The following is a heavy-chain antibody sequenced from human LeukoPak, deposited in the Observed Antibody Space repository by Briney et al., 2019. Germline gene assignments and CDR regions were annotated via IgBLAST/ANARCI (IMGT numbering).Heavy chain of an antibody. CDR2: IYYSGST. D-gene: IGHD1-26*01. Sequence: PSETLSLTCTVSGGSISSSSYYWGWIRQPPGKGLEWIGSIYYSGSTYYNPSLKSRVTISVDTSKNQFSLKLSSVTAADTAVYYCARGPTQLGPVRYFQDWGQGTLVTVSS. J-gene: IGHJ1*01. CDR1: GGSISSSSYY. CDR3: ARGPTQLGPVRYFQD. V-gene: IGHV4-39*01.